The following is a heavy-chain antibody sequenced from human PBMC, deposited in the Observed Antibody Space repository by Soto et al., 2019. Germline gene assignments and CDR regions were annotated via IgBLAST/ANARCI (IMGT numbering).Heavy chain of an antibody. D-gene: IGHD6-19*01. J-gene: IGHJ4*02. V-gene: IGHV3-23*01. CDR2: ISGSGGST. CDR3: AKAAGYSSGWPFDY. Sequence: GGSLRLSCASSGFTFSSYAMSWVRQAPGKGLEWVSAISGSGGSTYYADSVKGRFTISRDNSRNTLYLQMNSLRAEDTAVYYCAKAAGYSSGWPFDYWGQGTLVTVSS. CDR1: GFTFSSYA.